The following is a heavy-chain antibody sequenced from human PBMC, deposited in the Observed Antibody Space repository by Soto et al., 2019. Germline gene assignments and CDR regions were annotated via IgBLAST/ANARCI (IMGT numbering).Heavy chain of an antibody. CDR1: GGSLNSGDYH. CDR2: IYYSGST. Sequence: LSLTCTVSGGSLNSGDYHWSWIRQSPGRGLEWIGAIYYSGSTYYNPSLKSRIRISVDTSKNQFSLKVNSVTAADTAVYYCARDYRVPSPGAMDVWGQGTTVTVSS. V-gene: IGHV4-30-4*01. CDR3: ARDYRVPSPGAMDV. J-gene: IGHJ6*02. D-gene: IGHD3-16*02.